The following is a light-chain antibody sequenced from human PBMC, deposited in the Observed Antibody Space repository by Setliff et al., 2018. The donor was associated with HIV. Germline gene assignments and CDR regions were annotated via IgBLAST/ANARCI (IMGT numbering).Light chain of an antibody. J-gene: IGLJ1*01. CDR2: EGS. Sequence: QSVLAQPVSVSGSPGQSITISCTGTSSDVGSYNLVSWYKQHPGKVPKLMIYEGSKRPSEVSNRFSGSKSGNTATLTISGLLAEDEADYYCSSYTSSSTDVFGTGTKVTVL. CDR1: SSDVGSYNL. V-gene: IGLV2-14*02. CDR3: SSYTSSSTDV.